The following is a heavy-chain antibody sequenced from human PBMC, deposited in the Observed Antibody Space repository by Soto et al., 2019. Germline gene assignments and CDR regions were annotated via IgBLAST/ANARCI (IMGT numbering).Heavy chain of an antibody. V-gene: IGHV3-21*01. CDR2: ISSSSSDI. CDR3: ARGTRENMVRGITFYYYMDV. CDR1: GFTFSAYS. Sequence: GGSLRLSCGASGFTFSAYSMNWVRQAPGKGLEWVSSISSSSSDIYYADSVKGRFTISRDNAKNSLYLQMNSLRAEDTAVYYCARGTRENMVRGITFYYYMDVWGKGTTVTVSS. J-gene: IGHJ6*03. D-gene: IGHD3-10*01.